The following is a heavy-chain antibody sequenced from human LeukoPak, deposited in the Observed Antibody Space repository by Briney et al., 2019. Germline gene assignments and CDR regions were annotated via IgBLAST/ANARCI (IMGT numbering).Heavy chain of an antibody. D-gene: IGHD2-15*01. CDR1: GYSFTDYW. J-gene: IGHJ6*02. V-gene: IGHV5-51*01. CDR3: ARHGLEGCRGGRCYRSFHYYGMDV. Sequence: GESLKISCKGSGYSFTDYWIGWVRQMPGKGLEWMGIIFPGDFELKYSPSFQGQVIISVDKSIDTAYLQWSSLQASDTAMYYCARHGLEGCRGGRCYRSFHYYGMDVWAKGPRSSSP. CDR2: IFPGDFEL.